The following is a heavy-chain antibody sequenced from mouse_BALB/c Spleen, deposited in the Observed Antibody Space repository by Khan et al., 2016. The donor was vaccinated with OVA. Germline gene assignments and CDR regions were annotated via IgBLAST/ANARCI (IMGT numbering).Heavy chain of an antibody. CDR1: GYTFTDYY. CDR2: IYPGSDNT. CDR3: AREWAAWFPY. Sequence: QMQLEESGAQLARPGASVRLSCKASGYTFTDYYINWMRQRTGEGLEWIGEIYPGSDNTYYNEKFKDRATLTADKSSSTAYMHLSSLTSEDSAVCFCAREWAAWFPYWGQGTLVTVSA. V-gene: IGHV1-77*01. J-gene: IGHJ3*01.